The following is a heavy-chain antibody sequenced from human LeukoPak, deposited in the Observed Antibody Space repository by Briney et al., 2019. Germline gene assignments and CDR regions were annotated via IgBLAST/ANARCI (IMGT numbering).Heavy chain of an antibody. V-gene: IGHV3-30*03. CDR3: ARDKASMIVVAYGSDDAFEI. CDR2: ISYDGSNK. D-gene: IGHD3-22*01. J-gene: IGHJ3*02. Sequence: GGSLRLSCAASGFTFSSYGMHWVRQAPGKGLEWVAVISYDGSNKYYADSVKGRFTISRDNSKNTLYLQMNSLRAEDTAVYYCARDKASMIVVAYGSDDAFEIWGQGTMVTVSS. CDR1: GFTFSSYG.